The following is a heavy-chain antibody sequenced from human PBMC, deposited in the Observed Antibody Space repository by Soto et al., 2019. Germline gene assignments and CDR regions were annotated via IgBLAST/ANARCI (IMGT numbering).Heavy chain of an antibody. CDR3: ARASEVVVPGNMARGVRPYYYYYYMDV. V-gene: IGHV1-3*01. J-gene: IGHJ6*03. CDR1: GYTFTSYA. Sequence: ASVKVSCKASGYTFTSYAMHWVRQAPGQRLEWMGWINAGNGNTRYSQKFQGRVTITRDTSASTAYMELSSLRSEDTAVYYCARASEVVVPGNMARGVRPYYYYYYMDVWGKGTTVTVSS. D-gene: IGHD3-10*01. CDR2: INAGNGNT.